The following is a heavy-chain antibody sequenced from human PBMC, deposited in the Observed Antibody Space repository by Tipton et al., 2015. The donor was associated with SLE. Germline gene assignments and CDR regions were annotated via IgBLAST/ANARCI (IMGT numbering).Heavy chain of an antibody. Sequence: TLSLTCTVSGGSISSSSYYWGWIRQSPGKGLEWIGSISYSGSTYHNPSLKSRVTISVDTSKNQCTLKLSSVTAADTAVYYCAREQNDGWYFDSWGQGTLVTVSS. J-gene: IGHJ4*02. CDR2: ISYSGST. CDR3: AREQNDGWYFDS. D-gene: IGHD5-24*01. CDR1: GGSISSSSYY. V-gene: IGHV4-39*06.